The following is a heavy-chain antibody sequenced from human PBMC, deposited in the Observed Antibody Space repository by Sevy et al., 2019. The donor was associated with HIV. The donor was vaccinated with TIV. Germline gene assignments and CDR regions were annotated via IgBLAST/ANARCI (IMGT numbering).Heavy chain of an antibody. D-gene: IGHD2-15*01. J-gene: IGHJ4*02. V-gene: IGHV3-48*02. CDR3: ARPYCSGDDCYSELDY. CDR1: GFNFRNYS. CDR2: ISSGSGTI. Sequence: GGSLRLSCAASGFNFRNYSMTWVRQAPGKGLDWVSYISSGSGTIHYADSVKDRFTISRDNAKNSLFLQMNSLRDEDTALYYCARPYCSGDDCYSELDYWGQGILVTVSS.